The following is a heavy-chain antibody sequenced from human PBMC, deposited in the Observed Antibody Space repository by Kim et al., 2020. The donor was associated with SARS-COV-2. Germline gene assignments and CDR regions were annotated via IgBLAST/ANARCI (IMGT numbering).Heavy chain of an antibody. D-gene: IGHD3-3*02. J-gene: IGHJ4*02. V-gene: IGHV3-21*01. CDR2: YI. CDR3: ARDISECLDY. Sequence: YIYYADSVKVRFTISRDNAKNSLYLQMNSLRAEDTAVYYCARDISECLDYWGQGTLVTVSS.